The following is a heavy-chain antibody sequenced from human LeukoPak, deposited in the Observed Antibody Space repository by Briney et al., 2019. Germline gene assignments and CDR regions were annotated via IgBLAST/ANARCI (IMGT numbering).Heavy chain of an antibody. CDR3: ASIDATPI. CDR1: GFTFSTYV. Sequence: GGALRLSCAASGFTFSTYVMHGVRQAPGKGLEFVAATNDNGDRTFYPISVKGRFIISRENSKNTIYLQMGSLRPEDTAVYFCASIDATPIWGQGTLVTASS. V-gene: IGHV3-64*01. CDR2: TNDNGDRT. J-gene: IGHJ4*02. D-gene: IGHD1-26*01.